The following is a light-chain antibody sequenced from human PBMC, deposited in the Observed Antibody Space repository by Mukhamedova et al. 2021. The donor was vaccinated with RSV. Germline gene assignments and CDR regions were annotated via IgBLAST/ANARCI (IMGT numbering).Light chain of an antibody. V-gene: IGLV2-8*01. CDR1: SSDVGGYNY. J-gene: IGLJ2*01. CDR2: EVS. CDR3: SSYAGSNNLI. Sequence: GTSSDVGGYNYVSWYQQHPGKAPKFMIYEVSKWPSGVPDRFSGSKSGNTASLTVSGLQAEDEADYYCSSYAGSNNLIFGGGTKLTV.